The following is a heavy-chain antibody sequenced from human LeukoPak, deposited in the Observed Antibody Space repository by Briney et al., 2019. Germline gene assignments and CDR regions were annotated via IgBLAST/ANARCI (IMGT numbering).Heavy chain of an antibody. CDR1: GFTFSSYT. D-gene: IGHD2-15*01. CDR3: TRMRYCSGGSCSFDY. J-gene: IGHJ4*02. CDR2: ITSQAYGGTT. Sequence: PGGSLRLSCAASGFTFSSYTMNWVRQAPGKGLEWVGFITSQAYGGTTEYAASVKGRFTISRDDSNSIAYLQMNSLKTEDTAMYYCTRMRYCSGGSCSFDYWGQGTLVTVSS. V-gene: IGHV3-49*04.